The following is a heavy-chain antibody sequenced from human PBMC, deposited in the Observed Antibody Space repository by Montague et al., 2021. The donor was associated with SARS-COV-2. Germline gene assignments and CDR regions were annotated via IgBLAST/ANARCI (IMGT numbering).Heavy chain of an antibody. D-gene: IGHD3-22*01. V-gene: IGHV3-30*04. Sequence: SLRLSCAASGFTFSSYAMHWVRQAPGKGLEWVAVIPYDGSNKYYADSVKGRFTISRDNSKNTLYLQMNSLRAEDTAVYYCAKDDSSGYSTSWFDPWGQGTPVTVSS. CDR1: GFTFSSYA. CDR2: IPYDGSNK. CDR3: AKDDSSGYSTSWFDP. J-gene: IGHJ5*02.